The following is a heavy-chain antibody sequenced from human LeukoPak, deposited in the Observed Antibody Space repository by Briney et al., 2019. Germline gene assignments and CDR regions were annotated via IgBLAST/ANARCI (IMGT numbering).Heavy chain of an antibody. J-gene: IGHJ4*02. Sequence: GGSLRLSCAGSGFTFSRYKMSWVRQAPGKGLEWVANICENGIEKSYVDSVKGRFTISRDNAKNLLYLQMNSLRAEGTAVYYCATWEGSSWFDYWGEGTLVTVS. V-gene: IGHV3-7*01. CDR2: ICENGIEK. CDR3: ATWEGSSWFDY. D-gene: IGHD6-13*01. CDR1: GFTFSRYK.